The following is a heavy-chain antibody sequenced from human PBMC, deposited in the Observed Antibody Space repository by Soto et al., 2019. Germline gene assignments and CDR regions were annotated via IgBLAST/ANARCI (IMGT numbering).Heavy chain of an antibody. CDR3: ARGREEAGGPFDY. Sequence: QVQLQESGPGLVKPSQTLSLTSSVSGVSISSGNYYWSWIRQHPGKGLEWIGYIYYTGSTYYNPSLRSRITISEDMSKNHFSLRLSSVTAAVTAVYYCARGREEAGGPFDYWGQGTLVTVSS. CDR2: IYYTGST. J-gene: IGHJ4*02. CDR1: GVSISSGNYY. V-gene: IGHV4-31*03. D-gene: IGHD3-10*01.